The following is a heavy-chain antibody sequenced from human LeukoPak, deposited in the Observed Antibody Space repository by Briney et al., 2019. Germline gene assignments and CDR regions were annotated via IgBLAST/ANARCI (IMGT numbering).Heavy chain of an antibody. D-gene: IGHD6-13*01. Sequence: ASVKVSCKASGYTFTSYYMHWVRQAPGQGLEWMGIINPSGGGTSYAQKFQGRVTMTRDMSTSTVYMELSSLGSEDTAVYYCARDLRIAAAPGFDPWGQGTLVTVSS. CDR3: ARDLRIAAAPGFDP. V-gene: IGHV1-46*01. CDR1: GYTFTSYY. CDR2: INPSGGGT. J-gene: IGHJ5*02.